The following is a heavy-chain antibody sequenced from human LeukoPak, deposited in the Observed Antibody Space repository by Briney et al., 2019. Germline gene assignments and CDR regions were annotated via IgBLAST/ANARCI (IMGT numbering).Heavy chain of an antibody. Sequence: SETLSLTCSVSGSYINNYYWGWIRQAPGKGPEWIGSIYYSGKTYYNSSLRSRVTISVDSSKNQFSLKLSSVTAADTAVYYCVRDVEELVTWGQGTLVTVSS. CDR2: IYYSGKT. J-gene: IGHJ5*02. D-gene: IGHD1/OR15-1a*01. V-gene: IGHV4-39*07. CDR3: VRDVEELVT. CDR1: GSYINNYY.